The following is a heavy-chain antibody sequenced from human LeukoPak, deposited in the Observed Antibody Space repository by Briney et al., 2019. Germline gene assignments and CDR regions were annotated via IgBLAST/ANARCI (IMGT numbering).Heavy chain of an antibody. Sequence: PSETLSLTCTVSGASISSYYRSWIRQPPGKALQWLGYINDSGGTDYNPSLKSRVTISVDMSNNQVSLKLGSVTTADTAIYYCARHLPVRAGAARFLDYWGQGTLVTVSS. V-gene: IGHV4-59*08. CDR2: INDSGGT. J-gene: IGHJ4*02. D-gene: IGHD4/OR15-4a*01. CDR1: GASISSYY. CDR3: ARHLPVRAGAARFLDY.